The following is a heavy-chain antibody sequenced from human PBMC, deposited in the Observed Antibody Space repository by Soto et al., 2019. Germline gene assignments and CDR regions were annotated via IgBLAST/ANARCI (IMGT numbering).Heavy chain of an antibody. CDR3: ARDRSSSGYYSYYYYYYGMDV. J-gene: IGHJ6*02. D-gene: IGHD3-22*01. CDR2: IWYDGSNK. Sequence: PGGSLRLSCVASGFTFSSYGMHWVRQAPGKGLEWVAVIWYDGSNKYYADSVKGRFTISRDNSKNTLYLQMNSLRAEDTAVYYCARDRSSSGYYSYYYYYYGMDVWGQGTTVTVSS. CDR1: GFTFSSYG. V-gene: IGHV3-33*01.